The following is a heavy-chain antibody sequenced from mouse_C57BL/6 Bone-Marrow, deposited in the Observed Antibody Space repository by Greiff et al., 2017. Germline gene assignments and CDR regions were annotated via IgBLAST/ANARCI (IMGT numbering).Heavy chain of an antibody. Sequence: VQLQQPGAELVKPGASVKMSCTASGFTFTSYWITWVKQRPGQGLEWIGDIYPGSGSTNYTEKFKSKATLTVDTSSSTAYMQLSSLTSEDSAVYDGARVYYSLGQGTTLTVSS. CDR3: ARVYYS. V-gene: IGHV1-55*01. CDR1: GFTFTSYW. J-gene: IGHJ2*01. D-gene: IGHD1-1*01. CDR2: IYPGSGST.